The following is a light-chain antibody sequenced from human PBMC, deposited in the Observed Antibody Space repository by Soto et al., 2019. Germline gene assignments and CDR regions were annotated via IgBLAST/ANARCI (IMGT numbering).Light chain of an antibody. J-gene: IGKJ5*01. Sequence: DIKMTQSPSTLSAYVGDRVTITCRASQSISSWLAWYQQKPGKAPKLLIYKASSLESGVPSRFSGSGSGTEFTLTISSLQPDDFATYYCQQYNSYPTFGQGTRLEIK. CDR1: QSISSW. V-gene: IGKV1-5*03. CDR2: KAS. CDR3: QQYNSYPT.